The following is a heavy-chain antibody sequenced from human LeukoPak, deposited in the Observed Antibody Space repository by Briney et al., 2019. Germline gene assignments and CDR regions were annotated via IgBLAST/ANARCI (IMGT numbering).Heavy chain of an antibody. V-gene: IGHV1-69*06. Sequence: SVKVSCKASGGTFSSYAISWVRQAPGQGLEWMGGIIPIFGTANYAQKFQGRVTITADKSTSTAYMELSSLRSEDTAVYYCARGPRYIVVVPAAIQDYYYGMDVWGKGTTVTISS. J-gene: IGHJ6*04. CDR2: IIPIFGTA. CDR3: ARGPRYIVVVPAAIQDYYYGMDV. D-gene: IGHD2-2*02. CDR1: GGTFSSYA.